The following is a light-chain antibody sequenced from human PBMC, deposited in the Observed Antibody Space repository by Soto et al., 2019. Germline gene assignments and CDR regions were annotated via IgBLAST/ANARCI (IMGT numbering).Light chain of an antibody. CDR3: TSYTTTSTYV. Sequence: QSVLTQPAPVSGSPGQSITISCTGTSSDVGGYDYVSWYQHHPGKAPKFMIYEVTNRPSGVSHRFSGSKSGNTASLTISGLQAEDEADYYCTSYTTTSTYVFGTGTKVTVL. CDR1: SSDVGGYDY. J-gene: IGLJ1*01. CDR2: EVT. V-gene: IGLV2-14*01.